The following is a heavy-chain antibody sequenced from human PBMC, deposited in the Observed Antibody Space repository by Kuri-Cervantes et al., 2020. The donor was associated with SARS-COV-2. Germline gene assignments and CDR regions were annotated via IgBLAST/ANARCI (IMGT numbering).Heavy chain of an antibody. Sequence: SATLSLTCIVSGDSMCGSYWTWMRKSPGRGLEWIGYVSDTGSRYNPSLGSRVTISVDTSKNQFSLRLTSVTAADTALYSCAKDKIGDGKPIIYWGRGILVTVSS. J-gene: IGHJ4*02. V-gene: IGHV4-59*01. CDR1: GDSMCGSY. CDR3: AKDKIGDGKPIIY. CDR2: VSDTGSR. D-gene: IGHD1-14*01.